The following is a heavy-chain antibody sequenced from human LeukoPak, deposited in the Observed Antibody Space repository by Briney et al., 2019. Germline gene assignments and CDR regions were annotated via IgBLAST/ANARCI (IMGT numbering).Heavy chain of an antibody. D-gene: IGHD2-2*01. J-gene: IGHJ4*02. CDR2: IRSKTYGGTT. V-gene: IGHV3-49*03. Sequence: PGGSLRLSCTASGFTFADYLMSWFRQAPGKGLEWVGFIRSKTYGGTTEYAASVEGRFTISRDDSKSIAYLQMNSLETEDTAVYYCAKPATSILIYFDSWGQGTLVTVSS. CDR1: GFTFADYL. CDR3: AKPATSILIYFDS.